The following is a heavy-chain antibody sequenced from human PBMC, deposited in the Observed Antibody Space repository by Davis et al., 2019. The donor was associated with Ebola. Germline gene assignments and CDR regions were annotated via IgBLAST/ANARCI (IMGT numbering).Heavy chain of an antibody. Sequence: GGSLRLSSQASGYSFTSYSISWARQLPGKGLEWMGRFDPIDSYTNYSPSFQGHVTISADKSISTAYLQWSSLKASDTAMYYCARVEGGSSYWYFDLWGRGTLVTVSS. V-gene: IGHV5-10-1*01. J-gene: IGHJ2*01. D-gene: IGHD2-15*01. CDR3: ARVEGGSSYWYFDL. CDR1: GYSFTSYS. CDR2: FDPIDSYT.